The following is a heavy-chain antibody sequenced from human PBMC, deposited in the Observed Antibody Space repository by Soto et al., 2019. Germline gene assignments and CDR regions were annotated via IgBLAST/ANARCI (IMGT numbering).Heavy chain of an antibody. V-gene: IGHV3-11*01. CDR3: ARDQEGGSYNYYYYGMDV. J-gene: IGHJ6*02. D-gene: IGHD1-26*01. CDR2: ISSSGSTI. Sequence: GGSLRLSCAASGFTFSDYYMSWIRQAPGKGLEWVSYISSSGSTIYYADSVKGRFTISRGNAKNSLYLQMNSLRAEDTAVYYCARDQEGGSYNYYYYGMDVWGQGTTVTVSS. CDR1: GFTFSDYY.